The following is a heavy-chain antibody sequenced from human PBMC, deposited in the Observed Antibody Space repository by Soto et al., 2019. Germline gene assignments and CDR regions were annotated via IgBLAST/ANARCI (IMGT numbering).Heavy chain of an antibody. CDR3: ARGGREITRHLDY. Sequence: EVQLVESGGDQVKPGGSLRLSCADSGFTFSSYSMNWVRQAPGKGLEWVSAISSSSAYIFYADSVKGRFTVSRDNAKNSLYLQMNSLSADDTAVYYCARGGREITRHLDYWGQGTLVTVSS. D-gene: IGHD3-10*01. CDR2: ISSSSAYI. J-gene: IGHJ4*02. CDR1: GFTFSSYS. V-gene: IGHV3-21*01.